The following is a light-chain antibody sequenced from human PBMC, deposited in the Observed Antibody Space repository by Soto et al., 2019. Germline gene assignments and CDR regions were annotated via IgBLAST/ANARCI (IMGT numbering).Light chain of an antibody. CDR2: KAS. Sequence: DIQMTQSPSTLSASVGDRVTITCRASQSISSWLAWYQQKPGKAPKLLIYKASSLESGVPSRFSGSGSGTEFTLTISSLQPDDFATYYCQQYNSFSLFTFGPGTKVETK. CDR1: QSISSW. V-gene: IGKV1-5*03. CDR3: QQYNSFSLFT. J-gene: IGKJ3*01.